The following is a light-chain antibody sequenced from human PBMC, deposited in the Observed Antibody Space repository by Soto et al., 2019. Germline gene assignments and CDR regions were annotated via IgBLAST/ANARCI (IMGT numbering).Light chain of an antibody. V-gene: IGKV3-11*01. CDR2: DTS. CDR3: QQRTNWPPLN. J-gene: IGKJ2*01. CDR1: QSVSSY. Sequence: EIVLTQSPATLSLSPGERATLSCRASQSVSSYLAWYQQKPGQAPRLLIYDTSNRAAGIPGRFSGSGSGTDFTITISSLEPEDFAVYSGQQRTNWPPLNFGQGTKLEI.